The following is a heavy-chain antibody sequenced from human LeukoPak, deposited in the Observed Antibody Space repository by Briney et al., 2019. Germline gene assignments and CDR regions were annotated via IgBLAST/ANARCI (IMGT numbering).Heavy chain of an antibody. D-gene: IGHD3-3*01. CDR3: ARGHPITIFGVVKGMDV. J-gene: IGHJ6*02. V-gene: IGHV1-3*01. CDR1: GYTFTSYA. Sequence: ASVKVSCKASGYTFTSYAMHWVRQAPGQRLEWMGWINAGNGNTKYSQKFQGRVTITRDTSASTAYMELSSLRSEDTAVYYCARGHPITIFGVVKGMDVWGQGTTVTVSS. CDR2: INAGNGNT.